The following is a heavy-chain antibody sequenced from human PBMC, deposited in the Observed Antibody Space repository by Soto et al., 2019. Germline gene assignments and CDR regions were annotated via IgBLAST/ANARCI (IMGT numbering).Heavy chain of an antibody. Sequence: GGSLRLSCAASGFTFSNAWMSWVRQAPGKGLEWVGRIKSKTDGGTTDYAAPVKGRFTISRDDSKNTLYLQMNSLKTEDTAVYYCTTSWSSGYTRPDFDYWGQGTLVTVSS. CDR1: GFTFSNAW. D-gene: IGHD3-22*01. CDR2: IKSKTDGGTT. J-gene: IGHJ4*02. CDR3: TTSWSSGYTRPDFDY. V-gene: IGHV3-15*01.